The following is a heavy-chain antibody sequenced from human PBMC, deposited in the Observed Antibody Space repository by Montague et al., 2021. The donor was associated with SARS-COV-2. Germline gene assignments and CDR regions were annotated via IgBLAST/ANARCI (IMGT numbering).Heavy chain of an antibody. D-gene: IGHD6-13*01. CDR2: ISGSGGRT. V-gene: IGHV3-23*01. Sequence: PRLSCAASEFTFSSYAMSWVRQAPGRGLEWVSAISGSGGRTYYADSVKGRFTLSRDNSKNTLYLQMNSLRAEDTAVYYCAKAALGSSSYFDYWGQGTLVTVSS. CDR1: EFTFSSYA. J-gene: IGHJ4*02. CDR3: AKAALGSSSYFDY.